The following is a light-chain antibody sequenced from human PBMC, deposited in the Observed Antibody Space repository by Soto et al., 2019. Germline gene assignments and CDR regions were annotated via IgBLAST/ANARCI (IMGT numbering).Light chain of an antibody. CDR3: QSYDSSLIGYVV. V-gene: IGLV1-40*01. Sequence: QSVLTQPPSVSGAPGQRVTISCTGSSSNIGAGYDVHWYQQLPGRAPKLLIYGNSNRPSGVPDRFSGSKSGTSASLAITGLQAEDEADYYCQSYDSSLIGYVVFGGGTKLTVL. CDR2: GNS. CDR1: SSNIGAGYD. J-gene: IGLJ2*01.